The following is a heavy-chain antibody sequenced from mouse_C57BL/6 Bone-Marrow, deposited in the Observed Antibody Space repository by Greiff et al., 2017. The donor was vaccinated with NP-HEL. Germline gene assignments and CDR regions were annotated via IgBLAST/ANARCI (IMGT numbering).Heavy chain of an antibody. Sequence: VQLKQSGAELVKPGASVKLSCTASGFNIKDYYMHWVKQRTEQGLEWIGRIDPGDGDTKYAAKFQGKATLTADTSSSTAYLQLSSLTSEDTAFYYCATLWPTDYWGQGTTLTVSS. V-gene: IGHV14-2*01. CDR2: IDPGDGDT. CDR1: GFNIKDYY. D-gene: IGHD1-1*02. CDR3: ATLWPTDY. J-gene: IGHJ2*01.